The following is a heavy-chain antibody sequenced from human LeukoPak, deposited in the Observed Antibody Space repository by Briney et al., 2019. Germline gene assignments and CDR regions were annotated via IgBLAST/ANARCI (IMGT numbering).Heavy chain of an antibody. V-gene: IGHV4-34*01. CDR2: INHSGST. CDR3: ARGRVVTGKRGTNWFDS. Sequence: PSETLSLTCAIYGGSFSGYYWSWIRQPPGKGLEWIGGINHSGSTNYNPSLKSRVTISVDTSKNQFSLKLSSVTAADTAVYYCARGRVVTGKRGTNWFDSWGQGTLVTVSS. CDR1: GGSFSGYY. J-gene: IGHJ5*01. D-gene: IGHD2-21*02.